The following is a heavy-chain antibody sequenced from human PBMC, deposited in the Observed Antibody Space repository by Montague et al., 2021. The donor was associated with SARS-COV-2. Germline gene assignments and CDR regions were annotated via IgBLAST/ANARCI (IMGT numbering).Heavy chain of an antibody. D-gene: IGHD3-22*01. CDR3: ARFPTSYYYDSKSAPATPDAFDL. V-gene: IGHV4-39*01. Sequence: SETLSLTCTVSGGPISSSSYYWGWIRQPPGKGLEWIGSIYYSGSTYYNPSLKSRVTISVDTSKNQFSLKLSSVTAADTAVYYCARFPTSYYYDSKSAPATPDAFDLWGQGTMVPVSS. J-gene: IGHJ3*01. CDR2: IYYSGST. CDR1: GGPISSSSYY.